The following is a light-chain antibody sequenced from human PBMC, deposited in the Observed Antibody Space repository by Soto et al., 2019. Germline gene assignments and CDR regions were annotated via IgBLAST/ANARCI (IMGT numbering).Light chain of an antibody. V-gene: IGLV2-14*03. J-gene: IGLJ1*01. CDR2: DVT. CDR1: SSTVGGFNV. Sequence: QSVLTQPASVSGSPGQSITISCTGTSSTVGGFNVVSWYQQHPGKAPKLVIYDVTYRPSGVSDRFSGSKSANTASLTISGLQAEDEADYYCSSYTSSSTYVFGTGTKVTVL. CDR3: SSYTSSSTYV.